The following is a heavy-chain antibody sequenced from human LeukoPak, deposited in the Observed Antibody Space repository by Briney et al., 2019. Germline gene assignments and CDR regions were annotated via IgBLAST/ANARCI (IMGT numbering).Heavy chain of an antibody. J-gene: IGHJ5*02. V-gene: IGHV4-61*02. CDR3: ARFVHGSWCYIWLDA. CDR2: ICTSGST. D-gene: IGHD3-10*01. CDR1: GGFICSGSYY. Sequence: SETLSLTCTVSGGFICSGSYYWRWIRQPAGERVGWIGRICTSGSTNYNPALKSRVTISVDTSKNQFSLILGSVTAADTAEYYCARFVHGSWCYIWLDAWGQGTLVTVSS.